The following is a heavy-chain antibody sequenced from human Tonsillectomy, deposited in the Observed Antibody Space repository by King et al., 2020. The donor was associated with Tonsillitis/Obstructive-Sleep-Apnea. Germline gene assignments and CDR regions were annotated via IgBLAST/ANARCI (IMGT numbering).Heavy chain of an antibody. Sequence: TLKESGPTLVKPTQTLTLTCTFSGFSLSTSGVGVGWIRQPPGKALEWLALIYWDDDKRYSPSLKSRLTITKDTSKNQVVLTMTNMDPVYTASYYCEHSRSKLYYDFWSGYSAGFDYWGQGTLVTVSS. V-gene: IGHV2-5*02. CDR3: EHSRSKLYYDFWSGYSAGFDY. CDR1: GFSLSTSGVG. CDR2: IYWDDDK. D-gene: IGHD3-3*01. J-gene: IGHJ4*02.